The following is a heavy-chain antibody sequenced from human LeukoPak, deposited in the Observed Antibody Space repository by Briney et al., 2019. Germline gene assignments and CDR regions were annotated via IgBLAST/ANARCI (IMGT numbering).Heavy chain of an antibody. J-gene: IGHJ6*02. D-gene: IGHD2-15*01. CDR1: GFTVSSNY. V-gene: IGHV3-53*01. CDR3: ARENDMGYCSGGRCYKGYNAMDV. CDR2: IFSGGST. Sequence: GGSLRLSCAASGFTVSSNYMSWVRQAPGKGLEWVSVIFSGGSTYYADSVKGRFTISRDNSKDTLYLQMNSLRAEDTAVYYCARENDMGYCSGGRCYKGYNAMDVWGQGTTVTVSS.